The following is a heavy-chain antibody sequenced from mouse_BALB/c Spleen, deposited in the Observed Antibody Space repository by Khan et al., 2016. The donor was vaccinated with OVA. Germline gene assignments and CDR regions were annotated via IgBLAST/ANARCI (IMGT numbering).Heavy chain of an antibody. CDR3: ASGSGDYRFAY. CDR2: ISNHYGDA. Sequence: QVQLQQSGAELVRPGVSVKISCKGSGYTFTDYAMHWVKQSHAKSLEWIGVISNHYGDARYNQQFKGKATMTVDKSSSTAYMELARLTSDDSAIYYCASGSGDYRFAYWGQGTLVTVSA. J-gene: IGHJ3*01. CDR1: GYTFTDYA. V-gene: IGHV1S137*01. D-gene: IGHD1-3*01.